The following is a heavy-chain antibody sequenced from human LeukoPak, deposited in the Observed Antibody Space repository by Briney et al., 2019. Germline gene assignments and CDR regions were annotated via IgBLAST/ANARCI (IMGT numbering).Heavy chain of an antibody. V-gene: IGHV5-51*01. CDR2: IYPRDSDT. CDR1: GYTFTHQW. Sequence: GESLKISCKASGYTFTHQWIGWVRQMSGSGLEWMGIIYPRDSDTIYSPSFQGHVAISADTSINTAYLEWSSLEASDTTIYYCARHSDVIGAIWGQGTLVTVSS. D-gene: IGHD3-10*01. J-gene: IGHJ4*02. CDR3: ARHSDVIGAI.